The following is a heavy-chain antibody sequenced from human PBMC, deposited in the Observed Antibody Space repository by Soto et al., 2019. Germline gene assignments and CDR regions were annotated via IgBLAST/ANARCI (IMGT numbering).Heavy chain of an antibody. CDR3: ARRTSGWYLDY. CDR2: ISGSGGST. J-gene: IGHJ4*02. Sequence: EVQLLESGGGLVQPGGSLRLSCAASGFTFSSYAMSWVRQAPGKGLEWVSVISGSGGSTYYADSVKGRFTISRDNSKNTLYLQMNSLRAENTAVYYCARRTSGWYLDYWGQGTLVTVSS. D-gene: IGHD6-19*01. CDR1: GFTFSSYA. V-gene: IGHV3-23*01.